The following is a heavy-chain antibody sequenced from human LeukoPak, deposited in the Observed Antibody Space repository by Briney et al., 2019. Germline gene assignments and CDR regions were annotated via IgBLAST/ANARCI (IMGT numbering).Heavy chain of an antibody. Sequence: ASVTVSCTASGYTFTSYGISWVRQAPGQGLEWMGWISAYNGNTNYAQKLQGRVTMTTDTPTSTAYMELRSLRSDDTAVYYCARDHSSGCPGGYWGQGALVTVSS. V-gene: IGHV1-18*01. D-gene: IGHD6-19*01. CDR3: ARDHSSGCPGGY. CDR2: ISAYNGNT. J-gene: IGHJ4*02. CDR1: GYTFTSYG.